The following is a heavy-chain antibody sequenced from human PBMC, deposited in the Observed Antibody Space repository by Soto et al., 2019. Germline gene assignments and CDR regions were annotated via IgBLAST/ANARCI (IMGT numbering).Heavy chain of an antibody. CDR3: AKDGNYYDSSGYYADY. D-gene: IGHD3-22*01. Sequence: GGSLRLSCAASGFTFDDYAMHWVRQAPGKGLEWVSLISGDGGSTYYADSVKGRFTISRDNSKNSLYLQMNSLRTEDTALYYCAKDGNYYDSSGYYADYWGQEPWSPSPQ. CDR2: ISGDGGST. J-gene: IGHJ4*01. V-gene: IGHV3-43*02. CDR1: GFTFDDYA.